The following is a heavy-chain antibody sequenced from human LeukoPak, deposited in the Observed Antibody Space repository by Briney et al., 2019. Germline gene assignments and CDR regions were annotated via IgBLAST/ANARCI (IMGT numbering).Heavy chain of an antibody. CDR1: GGSISSYY. V-gene: IGHV4-59*01. D-gene: IGHD5-18*01. CDR2: IYYSGST. Sequence: PSETLSLTCIVSGGSISSYYWSWIRQPPGKGLEWIGYIYYSGSTNYNPSLKSRVTISVDTSKNQFSLKLSSVTAADTAVYYCARDTGSYGSCGMDVWGQGTTVTVSS. CDR3: ARDTGSYGSCGMDV. J-gene: IGHJ6*02.